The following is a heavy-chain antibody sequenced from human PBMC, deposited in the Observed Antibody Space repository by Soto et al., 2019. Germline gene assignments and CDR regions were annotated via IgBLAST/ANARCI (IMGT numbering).Heavy chain of an antibody. V-gene: IGHV1-3*01. D-gene: IGHD6-19*01. CDR2: INAGNGNT. J-gene: IGHJ4*02. CDR1: GYTFTSHA. CDR3: ARLAAVPADFDY. Sequence: ASVKVSCKASGYTFTSHAMHSAREAPGQRLEWMGWINAGNGNTKYSQKFQGRVTITRDTSASTAYMELSSLRSEDTAVYYCARLAAVPADFDYPGQGTLVTLPS.